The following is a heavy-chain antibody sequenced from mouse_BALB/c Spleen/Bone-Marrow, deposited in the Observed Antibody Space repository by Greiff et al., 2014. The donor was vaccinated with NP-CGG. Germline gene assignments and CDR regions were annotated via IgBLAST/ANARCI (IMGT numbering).Heavy chain of an antibody. CDR2: IDPETGGT. D-gene: IGHD2-2*01. Sequence: QVQLQQSGAELVRPGASVTLSCKASGYKFTDYEMHWVKQTPVHGLEWIGSIDPETGGTAYNQNFKGKATLTADRSSTTAYMEXXXLTXXXXAVYYCTREGIYFGYDVPMDYWGQGTSVTVSS. J-gene: IGHJ4*01. V-gene: IGHV1-15*01. CDR1: GYKFTDYE. CDR3: TREGIYFGYDVPMDY.